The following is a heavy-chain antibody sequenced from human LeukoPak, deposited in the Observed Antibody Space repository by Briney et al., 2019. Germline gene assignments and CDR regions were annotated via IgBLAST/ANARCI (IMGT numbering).Heavy chain of an antibody. D-gene: IGHD1-26*01. CDR2: MKQDGSEK. J-gene: IGHJ4*02. CDR1: GFTFSSYW. Sequence: GGSLRLSCAASGFTFSSYWMSWVRQAPGKGLEWVANMKQDGSEKYYVDSVKGRFTISRDNAKNSLYLQMNSLRAEDTAVYYCARVLGAKPSHFDYWGQGTLVTVSS. CDR3: ARVLGAKPSHFDY. V-gene: IGHV3-7*01.